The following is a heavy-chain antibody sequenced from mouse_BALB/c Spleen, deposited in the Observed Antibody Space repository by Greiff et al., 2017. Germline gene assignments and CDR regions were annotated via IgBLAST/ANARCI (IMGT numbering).Heavy chain of an antibody. CDR1: GFSLTGYG. D-gene: IGHD2-3*01. CDR2: IWGDGST. Sequence: VNVVESGPGLVAPSQSLSITCTVSGFSLTGYGVNWVRQRPGKGLEWLGMIWGDGSTDYNSALKSRLSISKDNSKSQVFLKMNSLQTDDTARYYCARVRGDGYFDYWGQGTTLTVSS. CDR3: ARVRGDGYFDY. J-gene: IGHJ2*01. V-gene: IGHV2-6-7*01.